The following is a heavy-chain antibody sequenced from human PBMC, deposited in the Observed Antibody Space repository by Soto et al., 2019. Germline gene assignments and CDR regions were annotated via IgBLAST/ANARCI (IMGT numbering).Heavy chain of an antibody. CDR1: GFTFSNYA. J-gene: IGHJ4*02. CDR2: ISSSGDSP. D-gene: IGHD1-1*01. V-gene: IGHV3-23*01. Sequence: VQLLESGGGLVQPGGSLRLSCAASGFTFSNYAMSWVRQAPGKGLEWVSAISSSGDSPYYADSVKGRFTVSRDNSKSTLYLQMNSLRVEDTAIDYCARNTMPHPHYCSQGTLVTVSS. CDR3: ARNTMPHPHY.